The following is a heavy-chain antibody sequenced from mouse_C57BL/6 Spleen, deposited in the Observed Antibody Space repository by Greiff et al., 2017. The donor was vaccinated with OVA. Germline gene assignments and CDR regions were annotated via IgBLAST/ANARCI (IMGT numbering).Heavy chain of an antibody. V-gene: IGHV6-3*01. Sequence: EVHLVESGGGLVQPGGSMKLSCVASGFTFSNYWMTWVRQSPEKGLEWVAQIRLKSDNYATHYAESVKGRFIISRDDSKSTVYLQMNNLRAEDTGIYYCTSIVTVWGQGTLVTVSA. CDR3: TSIVTV. D-gene: IGHD2-5*01. J-gene: IGHJ3*02. CDR2: IRLKSDNYAT. CDR1: GFTFSNYW.